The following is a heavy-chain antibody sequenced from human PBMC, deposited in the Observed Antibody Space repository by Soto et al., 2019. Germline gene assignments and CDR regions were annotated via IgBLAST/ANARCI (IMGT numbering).Heavy chain of an antibody. Sequence: SETVSLTCTVSGGSISSYYWSWIRQPLGKGLEWIGYIYYSGSTNYNPSLKSRVTISVDTSKNQFSLKPSSVTAADTAVYYCARDLCEAAAGTCMDVWGKGTTVTVSS. CDR2: IYYSGST. CDR3: ARDLCEAAAGTCMDV. J-gene: IGHJ6*04. V-gene: IGHV4-59*01. D-gene: IGHD6-13*01. CDR1: GGSISSYY.